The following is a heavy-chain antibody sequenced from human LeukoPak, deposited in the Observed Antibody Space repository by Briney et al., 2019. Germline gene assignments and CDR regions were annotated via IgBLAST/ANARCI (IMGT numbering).Heavy chain of an antibody. D-gene: IGHD3-22*01. CDR3: ARELRFVYYDSSGPWGAFDI. CDR2: IGSRGGST. Sequence: GGSLRLSCAASGFNFITAAMTWVRQAPGKGLEWVSLIGSRGGSTYYADSVKGRFTISRDNAKNSLYLQMNSLRAEDTAVYYCARELRFVYYDSSGPWGAFDIWGQGTMVTVSS. CDR1: GFNFITAA. V-gene: IGHV3-23*01. J-gene: IGHJ3*02.